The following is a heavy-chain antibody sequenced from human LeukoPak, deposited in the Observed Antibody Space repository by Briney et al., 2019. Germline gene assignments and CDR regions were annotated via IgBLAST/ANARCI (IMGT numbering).Heavy chain of an antibody. Sequence: SETLSLTCTVSGGSISSYYWSWIRQPAGKGLEWIGRIYTSGSTNYNPSLKSRVTMSVDTSKNQFSLKLSSVTAADTAVYYCARSYGSGRRVSYYYMDVWGKGITVTVSS. CDR2: IYTSGST. CDR3: ARSYGSGRRVSYYYMDV. D-gene: IGHD3-10*01. V-gene: IGHV4-4*07. CDR1: GGSISSYY. J-gene: IGHJ6*03.